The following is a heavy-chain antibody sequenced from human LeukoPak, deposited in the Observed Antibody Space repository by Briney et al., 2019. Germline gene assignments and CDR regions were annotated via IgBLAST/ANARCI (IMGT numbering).Heavy chain of an antibody. CDR2: ISGSGSAT. V-gene: IGHV3-23*01. Sequence: PGGSLRLSCAASGFTFSNYGMSWVRQAPGKGLDWVSTISGSGSATYNAGSVKGRFTTSRDNSNNTLYLQMNSLRAEDTAVYYCAKTEAPAAIRAGSDYWGQGTLVTVSS. CDR3: AKTEAPAAIRAGSDY. CDR1: GFTFSNYG. D-gene: IGHD2-2*02. J-gene: IGHJ4*02.